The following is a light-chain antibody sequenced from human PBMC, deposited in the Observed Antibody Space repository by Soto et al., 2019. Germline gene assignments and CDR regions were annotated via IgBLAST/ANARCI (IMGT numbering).Light chain of an antibody. V-gene: IGKV3-20*01. CDR3: QQYGSSPRT. J-gene: IGKJ1*01. CDR1: QSVSSSY. CDR2: DAS. Sequence: EIVLTQSPGTRSLSPGERATLSCRASQSVSSSYLAWYQQKPGQAPRLLIYDASDRATGIPDRLTGSGSGPVFTLTISRLEPEHFAVYYSQQYGSSPRTFGQGTKVEIK.